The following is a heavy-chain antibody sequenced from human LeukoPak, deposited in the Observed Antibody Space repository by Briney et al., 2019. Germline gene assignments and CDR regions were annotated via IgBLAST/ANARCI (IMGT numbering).Heavy chain of an antibody. CDR1: GGSINNYY. J-gene: IGHJ3*02. V-gene: IGHV4-4*07. CDR3: ARGRYCSADICSGGDAFDI. CDR2: IYTRGST. D-gene: IGHD2-15*01. Sequence: SETLSLTCTVSGGSINNYYWSWIRQPAGEGLEWIGRIYTRGSTNYNPSLKSRVTMSVDTSKNQFSLKLSSVTAADTAVYYCARGRYCSADICSGGDAFDIWGQGTMVSVSS.